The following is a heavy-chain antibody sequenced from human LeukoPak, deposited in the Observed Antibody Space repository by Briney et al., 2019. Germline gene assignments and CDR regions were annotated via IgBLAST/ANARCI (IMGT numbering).Heavy chain of an antibody. Sequence: GGPLRLSCAASGFTFSSYAMHWVRQAPGKGLEWVAVISYGGSNKYYADSVKGRFTIYRDNSKNTLYLQMNSLIAEDTAVYYCARGTSYWGQGTLVTVSS. CDR1: GFTFSSYA. J-gene: IGHJ4*02. CDR3: ARGTSY. V-gene: IGHV3-30-3*01. D-gene: IGHD2-2*01. CDR2: ISYGGSNK.